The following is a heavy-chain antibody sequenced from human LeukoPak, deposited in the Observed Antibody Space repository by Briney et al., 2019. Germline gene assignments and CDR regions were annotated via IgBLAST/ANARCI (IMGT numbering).Heavy chain of an antibody. J-gene: IGHJ5*02. CDR3: ARRATEAQFDP. Sequence: GESLKISCKGSGFSFTSYWIAWVRQMPGKGLEWMGSIYPDDSDTIYSPSFQGQVTISADKSISAAYLQWSSLKASDTAMYYCARRATEAQFDPWGQGTLVTVSS. D-gene: IGHD2-21*02. V-gene: IGHV5-51*01. CDR2: IYPDDSDT. CDR1: GFSFTSYW.